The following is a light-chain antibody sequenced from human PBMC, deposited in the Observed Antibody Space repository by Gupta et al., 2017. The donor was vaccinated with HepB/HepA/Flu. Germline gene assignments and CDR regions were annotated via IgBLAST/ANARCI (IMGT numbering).Light chain of an antibody. Sequence: DTQTTQSPSTLSAFVGDRVTISCRASQSTSIWLAWYQQKPGNAPKLHKYRASSLQCGVPSRFRDSGSGTEFTLTISSLQPDDVATYYCHGEDAFWWTFGQGTKVEIK. CDR1: QSTSIW. J-gene: IGKJ1*01. CDR3: HGEDAFWWT. CDR2: RAS. V-gene: IGKV1-5*03.